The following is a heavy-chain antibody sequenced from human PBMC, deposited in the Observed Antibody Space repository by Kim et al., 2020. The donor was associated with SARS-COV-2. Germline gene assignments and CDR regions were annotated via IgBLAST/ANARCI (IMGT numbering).Heavy chain of an antibody. V-gene: IGHV3-7*01. D-gene: IGHD7-27*01. CDR3: VRDPGAY. J-gene: IGHJ4*01. Sequence: GGSLRLSCLASGFIIRTYWMPWVRQPPGKGLERVGDIEDEGGDAYYADSVKGRFTISRDNSKNSLYLQMNSLRAEDTAVYYCVRDPGAYWG. CDR2: IEDEGGDA. CDR1: GFIIRTYW.